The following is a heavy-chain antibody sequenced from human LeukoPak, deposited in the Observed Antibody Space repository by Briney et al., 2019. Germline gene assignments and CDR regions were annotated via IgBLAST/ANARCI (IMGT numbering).Heavy chain of an antibody. Sequence: PGGSLRLSCAASGFTFSNYSMNWVRQAPGKGLEWVSSISSSSTYIYYADSVKGRFTISRDNSKNTLYLQMSSLRAEDTAVYYCVKPTTGTTYYFDYWGQGTLVTVSS. CDR2: ISSSSTYI. J-gene: IGHJ4*02. CDR1: GFTFSNYS. D-gene: IGHD1-1*01. V-gene: IGHV3-21*01. CDR3: VKPTTGTTYYFDY.